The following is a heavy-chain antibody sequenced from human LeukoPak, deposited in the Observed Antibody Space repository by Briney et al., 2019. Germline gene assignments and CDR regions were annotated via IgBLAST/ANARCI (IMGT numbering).Heavy chain of an antibody. J-gene: IGHJ4*02. CDR2: LWYDGSNQ. D-gene: IGHD2-15*01. CDR3: ARSTGLSGSGGHPLDY. Sequence: GGSLRLSCAAPGFTFNRYGMHWVRQAPGKGLEGVAGLWYDGSNQKYAAAVKGRFTISRDNSKNTLSVQMNSLRAEDTAVYYCARSTGLSGSGGHPLDYWGQGSLVTVSS. V-gene: IGHV3-33*01. CDR1: GFTFNRYG.